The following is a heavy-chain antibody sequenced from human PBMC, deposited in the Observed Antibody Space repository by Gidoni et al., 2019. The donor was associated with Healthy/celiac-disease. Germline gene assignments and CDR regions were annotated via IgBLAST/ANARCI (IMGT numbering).Heavy chain of an antibody. Sequence: PWKGLEWVSYISSSSSTIYYADSVKGRFTISRDNAKNSLYLQMNSLRDEDTAVYYCARSKNYYDSSGDFTGDYWGQGTLVTVSS. CDR2: ISSSSSTI. J-gene: IGHJ4*02. CDR3: ARSKNYYDSSGDFTGDY. D-gene: IGHD3-22*01. V-gene: IGHV3-48*02.